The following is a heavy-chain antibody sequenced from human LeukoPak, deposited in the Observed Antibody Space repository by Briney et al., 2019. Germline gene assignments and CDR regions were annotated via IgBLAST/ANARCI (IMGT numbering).Heavy chain of an antibody. Sequence: GASVKVSCKASGYTFTGYYMHWVRQAPGQGLEWMGWINPNSGGTNYAQKFQGRVTMTRDTSISTAYMELSRLRSDDTAVYYCARDQSDFWSGYYDYWGQGTLVTVSS. J-gene: IGHJ4*02. V-gene: IGHV1-2*02. CDR1: GYTFTGYY. CDR2: INPNSGGT. CDR3: ARDQSDFWSGYYDY. D-gene: IGHD3-3*01.